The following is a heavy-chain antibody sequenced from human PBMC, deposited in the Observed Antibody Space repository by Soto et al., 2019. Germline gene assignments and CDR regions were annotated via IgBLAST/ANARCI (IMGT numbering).Heavy chain of an antibody. Sequence: SETLSLTCIVSGGSIGSYYWGWVRQPPGKGLEWIGYMYYSGSTNYNPSLKSRVPIPLDTSKNKFSLELTSVTAADTAMYYCARVNSGFEAHRQYYYDLDVWGKGTTVTVSS. J-gene: IGHJ6*03. D-gene: IGHD1-26*01. CDR3: ARVNSGFEAHRQYYYDLDV. V-gene: IGHV4-59*01. CDR2: MYYSGST. CDR1: GGSIGSYY.